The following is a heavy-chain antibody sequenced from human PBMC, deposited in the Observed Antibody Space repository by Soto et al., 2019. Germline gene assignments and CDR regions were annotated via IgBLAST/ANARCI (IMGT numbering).Heavy chain of an antibody. CDR2: ISHRGTP. CDR3: ARHIAVAGTRGFDY. V-gene: IGHV4-4*02. Sequence: QVHLQESGPGLVEPSETLSLTCAVSGASVSETYWWSRVRQAPGKGLEWIGEISHRGTPHYNPSLWSRVTMSTDTSRNQISLTLMSVTAADSASYYCARHIAVAGTRGFDYWGQGTLVTVSS. D-gene: IGHD6-19*01. CDR1: GASVSETYW. J-gene: IGHJ4*02.